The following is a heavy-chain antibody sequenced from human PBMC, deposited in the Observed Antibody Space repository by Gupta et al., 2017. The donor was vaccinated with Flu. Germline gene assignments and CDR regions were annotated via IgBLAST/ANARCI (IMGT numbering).Heavy chain of an antibody. D-gene: IGHD3-3*01. Sequence: QVQLQESGPGLVKPSETLSLTCTVSGGSISSYYWSWIRQPAGKGLEWIGRIYTSGSTNYNPSLKSRVTMSVDTSKNQFSLKLSSVTAADTAVYYCARGRFLEWLLSSYYYYGMDVWGQGTTVTVSS. CDR2: IYTSGST. CDR1: GGSISSYY. V-gene: IGHV4-4*07. J-gene: IGHJ6*02. CDR3: ARGRFLEWLLSSYYYYGMDV.